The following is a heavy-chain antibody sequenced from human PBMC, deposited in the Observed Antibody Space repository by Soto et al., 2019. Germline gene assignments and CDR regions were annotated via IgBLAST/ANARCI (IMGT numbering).Heavy chain of an antibody. CDR1: GFPFRDYY. CDR2: ISSRGSTL. Sequence: GGSLRLSCAASGFPFRDYYMGWIRPAPGKGLEWVSYISSRGSTLYYADAVKGRVTISRDNAKNSLYLQMNSLRAEDTAVYYCATPHLLDYWGQGTLVTVSS. J-gene: IGHJ4*02. CDR3: ATPHLLDY. V-gene: IGHV3-11*01.